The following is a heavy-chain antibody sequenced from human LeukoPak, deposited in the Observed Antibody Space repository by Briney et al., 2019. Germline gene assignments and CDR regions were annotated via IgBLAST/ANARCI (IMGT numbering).Heavy chain of an antibody. J-gene: IGHJ6*03. Sequence: GGSLRLSCAASGFTFSNYGMNWVRQAPGKGLEWVSGISGSGGSTYSADSVKGRFTISRDNSKNTLYLQMNSLRVEDTAVYYCAKAPRFGDHATEYYYYYMHVWGKGTTVTVSS. CDR3: AKAPRFGDHATEYYYYYMHV. CDR2: ISGSGGST. CDR1: GFTFSNYG. D-gene: IGHD3-16*01. V-gene: IGHV3-23*01.